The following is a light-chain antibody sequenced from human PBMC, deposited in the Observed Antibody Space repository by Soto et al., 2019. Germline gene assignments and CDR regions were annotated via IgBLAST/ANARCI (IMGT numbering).Light chain of an antibody. Sequence: QYLLTQPASVSGSPGQSITISCTGTSSDVGGYNYVSWYQQHPGKAPKLMIYDVSNRPSGVSNRFSGSKSGNTASLTISGLQAEDEADYYCSSYTSSSTLLYVFGTGTKLTVL. CDR2: DVS. CDR1: SSDVGGYNY. V-gene: IGLV2-14*01. CDR3: SSYTSSSTLLYV. J-gene: IGLJ1*01.